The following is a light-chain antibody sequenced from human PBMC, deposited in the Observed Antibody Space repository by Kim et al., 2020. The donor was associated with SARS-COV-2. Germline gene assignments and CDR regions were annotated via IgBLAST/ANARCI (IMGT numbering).Light chain of an antibody. CDR3: QKYNSAPPFWT. Sequence: VGDRVTITCRASQGISNYLAWYQQKPGKVPKLLIYAASALQSGVPSRFSGSGSGTDFTLTISSLQPEDVATYYCQKYNSAPPFWTFGQGTKVDIK. CDR1: QGISNY. V-gene: IGKV1-27*01. CDR2: AAS. J-gene: IGKJ1*01.